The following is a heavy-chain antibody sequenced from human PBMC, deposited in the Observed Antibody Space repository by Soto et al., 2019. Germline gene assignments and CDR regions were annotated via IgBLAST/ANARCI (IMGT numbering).Heavy chain of an antibody. Sequence: QVQLVESGGGVVQPGRSLRLSCAASGFTFSSYAMHWVRQAPGKGLEWVAVISYDGSNKYYADSVKGRFTISRDNSKNTLYLQMNSLRAEDTAVYYCARDHNTFGGVIVKYYFDYWGQGTLVTVSS. D-gene: IGHD3-16*02. J-gene: IGHJ4*02. CDR3: ARDHNTFGGVIVKYYFDY. CDR1: GFTFSSYA. V-gene: IGHV3-30-3*01. CDR2: ISYDGSNK.